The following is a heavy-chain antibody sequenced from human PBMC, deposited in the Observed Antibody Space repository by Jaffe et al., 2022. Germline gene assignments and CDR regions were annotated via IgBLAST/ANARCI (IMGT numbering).Heavy chain of an antibody. CDR2: IYHSGST. V-gene: IGHV4-4*02. D-gene: IGHD3-9*01. Sequence: QVQLQESGPGLVKPSGTLSLTCAVSGGSISSSNWWSWIRQPPGKGLEWIGEIYHSGSTNYNPSLKSRVTISVDKSKNQFSLKLSSVTAADTAVYYCARNAALYDILTGYYLLWFDPWGQGTLVTVSS. J-gene: IGHJ5*02. CDR1: GGSISSSNW. CDR3: ARNAALYDILTGYYLLWFDP.